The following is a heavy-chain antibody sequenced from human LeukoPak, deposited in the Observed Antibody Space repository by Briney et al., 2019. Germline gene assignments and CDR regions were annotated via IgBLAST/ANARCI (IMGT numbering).Heavy chain of an antibody. V-gene: IGHV3-23*01. J-gene: IGHJ4*02. D-gene: IGHD3-10*01. CDR1: GFTFSSYA. CDR2: ISGSGGST. Sequence: GGSLRLSCAASGFTFSSYAMSWVRQAPGKGLEWVSAISGSGGSTYYAGSVKGRFTISRDNSKNTLYLQMNSLRAEDTAVYYCAKEVYYYGSGSYYNAIGYWGQGTLVTVSS. CDR3: AKEVYYYGSGSYYNAIGY.